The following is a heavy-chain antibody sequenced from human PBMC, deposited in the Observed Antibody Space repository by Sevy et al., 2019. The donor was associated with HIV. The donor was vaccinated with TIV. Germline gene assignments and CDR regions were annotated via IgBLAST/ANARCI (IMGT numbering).Heavy chain of an antibody. V-gene: IGHV1-2*05. CDR3: ARVVYYDSTAYYFDH. D-gene: IGHD3-22*01. Sequence: ASVKVSCKASGYMFIAYFIHWVRQAPGQGLEWMGRINPNSGDTNSAQKFQGRVTMTRDTSINTVYMELSRLRSDDTVVYSCARVVYYDSTAYYFDHWGQGTLVTVSS. CDR1: GYMFIAYF. CDR2: INPNSGDT. J-gene: IGHJ4*02.